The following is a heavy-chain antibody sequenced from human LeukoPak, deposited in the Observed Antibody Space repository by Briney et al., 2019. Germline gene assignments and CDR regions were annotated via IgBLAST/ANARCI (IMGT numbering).Heavy chain of an antibody. CDR1: GFTFSSYG. V-gene: IGHV3-30*18. J-gene: IGHJ4*02. CDR2: ISYDGSNK. D-gene: IGHD4-17*01. Sequence: SGGSLRLSCAASGFTFSSYGMHWVRQAPGKGLEWVAVISYDGSNKYYADSVKGRFTISRDNSKNTLYLQMNSLRAEDTAVYYCAKGGTVTTFFDYWGQGTLVTVSS. CDR3: AKGGTVTTFFDY.